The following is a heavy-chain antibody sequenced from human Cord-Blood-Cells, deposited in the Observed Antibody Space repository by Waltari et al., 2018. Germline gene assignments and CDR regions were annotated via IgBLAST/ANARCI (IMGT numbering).Heavy chain of an antibody. Sequence: EVQLVESGGGLVQPGGSLKLSCAASGFTFSGSAMHWVRQASGKGLDWVGRMRSKANSYATAYAASVKGRFTISRDDSKNTAYLQMNSLKTEDTAVYYCTRLGTTGTPDYWGQGTLVTVSS. CDR3: TRLGTTGTPDY. CDR1: GFTFSGSA. CDR2: MRSKANSYAT. V-gene: IGHV3-73*01. D-gene: IGHD1-1*01. J-gene: IGHJ4*02.